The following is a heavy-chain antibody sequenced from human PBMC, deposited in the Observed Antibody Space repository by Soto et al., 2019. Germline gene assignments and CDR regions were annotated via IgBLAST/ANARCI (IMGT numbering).Heavy chain of an antibody. J-gene: IGHJ4*02. CDR1: GGSISSSNW. V-gene: IGHV4-4*02. CDR3: ASSYGSGSPDY. D-gene: IGHD3-10*01. Sequence: QVQLQESGPGLVKPSGTLSLTCAVSGGSISSSNWWSWVRQPPGKGLEWIGEIYHSGTTNYNPSLKSRVTFSIDKSKNQFSLTLSSVTAADTAVYYCASSYGSGSPDYWGQGTLVTVSS. CDR2: IYHSGTT.